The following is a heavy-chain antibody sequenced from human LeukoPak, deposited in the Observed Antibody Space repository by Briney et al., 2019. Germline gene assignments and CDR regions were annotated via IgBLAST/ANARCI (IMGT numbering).Heavy chain of an antibody. CDR2: TGSGGVTT. Sequence: GGSLRLSCAASGFTFSSYAMSWVRQAPGKVLEWVSATGSGGVTTYYADSVKGRFTISRDNSKNTLYLQMNSLRADDTAVYYCAKDGQYSTSWSPFDYWGQGTLVTVSS. V-gene: IGHV3-23*01. D-gene: IGHD2-2*01. CDR3: AKDGQYSTSWSPFDY. CDR1: GFTFSSYA. J-gene: IGHJ4*02.